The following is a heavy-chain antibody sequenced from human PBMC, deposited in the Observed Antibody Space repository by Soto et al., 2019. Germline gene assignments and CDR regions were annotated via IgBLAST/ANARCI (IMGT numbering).Heavy chain of an antibody. V-gene: IGHV4-59*08. D-gene: IGHD2-21*01. CDR3: ARHGHDDPYSPLDY. Sequence: PSETLSLTCIVSGGSISSYYWSWIRQPPGKGLEWIGYIYYTGSTNYNPSLKSRVTISVEKSKNQFSLKLSSVTAADTAVYYCARHGHDDPYSPLDYWGQGTLVTVSS. J-gene: IGHJ4*02. CDR2: IYYTGST. CDR1: GGSISSYY.